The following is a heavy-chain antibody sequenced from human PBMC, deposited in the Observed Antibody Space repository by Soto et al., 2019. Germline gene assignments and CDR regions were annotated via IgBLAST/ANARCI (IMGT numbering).Heavy chain of an antibody. CDR2: IYYSGST. CDR1: GGSISSSSYY. D-gene: IGHD6-19*01. CDR3: TGIYSSGWKSAFDS. Sequence: QLQLQESGPGLVKPSETLSLTCTVSGGSISSSSYYWGWIRQPPGKGLEWIGSIYYSGSTYYNPSLKSRVTISVDTSKNQFSLKLSSVTAADTAVYYCTGIYSSGWKSAFDSWGQGTLVTVSS. V-gene: IGHV4-39*01. J-gene: IGHJ4*02.